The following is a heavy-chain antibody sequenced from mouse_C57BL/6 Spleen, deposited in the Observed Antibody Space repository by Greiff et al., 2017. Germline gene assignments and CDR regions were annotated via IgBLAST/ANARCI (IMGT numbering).Heavy chain of an antibody. D-gene: IGHD4-1*01. CDR2: IYPRSGNT. V-gene: IGHV1-81*01. Sequence: VQLQESGAELARPGASVTLSCQASGYTFTSYGISWLKHRTGQGLEWIGEIYPRSGNTYYNEKFKGKATLTADKSSSTAYMELRSLTSEDSAVYFCAREELGKGYYAMDYWGQGTSVTVSS. J-gene: IGHJ4*01. CDR1: GYTFTSYG. CDR3: AREELGKGYYAMDY.